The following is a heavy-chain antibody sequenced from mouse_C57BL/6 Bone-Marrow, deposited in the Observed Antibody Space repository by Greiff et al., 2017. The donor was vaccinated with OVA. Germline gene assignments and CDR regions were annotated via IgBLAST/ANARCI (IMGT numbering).Heavy chain of an antibody. Sequence: EVQLQQSGPELVKPGASVKISCKASGYTFTDYYMNWVKQSHGKSLEWIGDINPNNGGTSYNQKFKGKATLTVDKSSSTAYMELRSLTSEDSAVYYCAREDGFYWYFDVWGTGTTVTVSS. CDR3: AREDGFYWYFDV. CDR1: GYTFTDYY. J-gene: IGHJ1*03. V-gene: IGHV1-26*01. D-gene: IGHD2-3*01. CDR2: INPNNGGT.